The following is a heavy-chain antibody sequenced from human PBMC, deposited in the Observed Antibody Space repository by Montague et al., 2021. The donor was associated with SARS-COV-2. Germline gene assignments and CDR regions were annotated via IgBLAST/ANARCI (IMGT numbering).Heavy chain of an antibody. D-gene: IGHD3-3*01. CDR1: GGSFSGYY. CDR2: INHRGST. V-gene: IGHV4-34*01. J-gene: IGHJ3*02. CDR3: ARGTGPRSITVFGGNSSGHVFDI. Sequence: SETLSLTCTVYGGSFSGYYWNWIRQPPGKGLEWIGEINHRGSTNYNPSLKSRVIISVDTSKNQSSLKLSSVTAADTAVYYCARGTGPRSITVFGGNSSGHVFDIWGQGTMVTVSS.